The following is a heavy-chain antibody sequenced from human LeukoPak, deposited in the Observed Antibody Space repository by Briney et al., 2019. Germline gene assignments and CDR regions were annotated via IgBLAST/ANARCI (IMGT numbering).Heavy chain of an antibody. D-gene: IGHD6-19*01. CDR3: ARIRDSSGWLRFDY. CDR1: AFSINSGYY. J-gene: IGHJ4*02. Sequence: SETLSLTCAVPAFSINSGYYWAWIRQPPGKGLGWIGRSFHSGTTQYNPSIKSRVTMSVDTSKNQFSLKLNSVTAADTAVYYCARIRDSSGWLRFDYWGQGTLVTVS. CDR2: SFHSGTT. V-gene: IGHV4-38-2*01.